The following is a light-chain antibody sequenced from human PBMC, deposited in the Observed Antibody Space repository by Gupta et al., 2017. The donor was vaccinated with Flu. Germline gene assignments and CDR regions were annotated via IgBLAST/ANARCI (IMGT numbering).Light chain of an antibody. J-gene: IGKJ1*01. CDR2: KAS. CDR3: QQYNSFPWT. Sequence: DMQMIQSPSTLPASGGDRVTITCRASQCISSWLAWYQQKPGKAPKVLIYKASSLESGVPSRFGGSGSGTEFTLTISSLQADDFATYYCQQYNSFPWTFGQGTKVEIK. V-gene: IGKV1-5*03. CDR1: QCISSW.